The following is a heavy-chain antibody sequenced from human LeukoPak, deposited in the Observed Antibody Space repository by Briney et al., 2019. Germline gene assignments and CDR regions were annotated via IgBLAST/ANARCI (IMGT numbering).Heavy chain of an antibody. D-gene: IGHD5-12*01. CDR1: GGSISSSSYY. Sequence: SETLSLTCTVSGGSISSSSYYWGWIRQPPGKGLEWIGSISQSGSPYYNPSLKSRVTISVDTSKNQFSLRLNSVSAADTAVYYCAREVVTTILMFDYWGQGNLVIVSS. J-gene: IGHJ4*02. CDR2: ISQSGSP. V-gene: IGHV4-39*07. CDR3: AREVVTTILMFDY.